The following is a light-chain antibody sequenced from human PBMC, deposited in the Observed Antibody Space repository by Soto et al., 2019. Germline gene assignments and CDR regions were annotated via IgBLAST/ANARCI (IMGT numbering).Light chain of an antibody. CDR3: QKYNSAPRT. J-gene: IGKJ1*01. CDR1: QGLSNY. CDR2: AAS. Sequence: DIQMTQSPYSLSASVGDRVTITCRASQGLSNYLAWYQQKPGKVPKLLIYAASTLQSGVPSRFSGSGSGTDFTLTISSLQPEEVATYYCQKYNSAPRTFVQGTKVEIK. V-gene: IGKV1-27*01.